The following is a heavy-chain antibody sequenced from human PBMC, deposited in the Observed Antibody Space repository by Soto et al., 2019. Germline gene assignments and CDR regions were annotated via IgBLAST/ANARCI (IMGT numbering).Heavy chain of an antibody. V-gene: IGHV4-59*01. D-gene: IGHD6-19*01. CDR2: IYYSGST. CDR3: ARYIPYSSGWYYYYYMDV. CDR1: GGSISSYY. Sequence: SETLSLTCTVSGGSISSYYWSWIRQPPGKGLEWIGYIYYSGSTNYNPSLKSRVTISVDTSKNQFSLKLSSVTAADTAVYYCARYIPYSSGWYYYYYMDVWGKGTTVTVSS. J-gene: IGHJ6*03.